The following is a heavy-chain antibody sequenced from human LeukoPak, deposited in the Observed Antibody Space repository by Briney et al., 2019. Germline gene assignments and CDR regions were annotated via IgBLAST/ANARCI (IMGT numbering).Heavy chain of an antibody. Sequence: SVKVSCKASGCTFSSYAISWVRQAPGQGLEWMGRIIPIFGTANYAQKFQGRVTITTDESTSTAYMELSSLRSEDTAVYYCAREDIVVVVAASHFDYWGQGTLVTVSS. D-gene: IGHD2-15*01. CDR1: GCTFSSYA. J-gene: IGHJ4*02. CDR3: AREDIVVVVAASHFDY. CDR2: IIPIFGTA. V-gene: IGHV1-69*05.